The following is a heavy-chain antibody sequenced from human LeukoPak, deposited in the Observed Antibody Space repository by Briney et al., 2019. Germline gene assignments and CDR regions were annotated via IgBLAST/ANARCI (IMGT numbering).Heavy chain of an antibody. V-gene: IGHV1-18*01. CDR2: ISAYNGNT. CDR1: GYTFINYA. J-gene: IGHJ4*02. D-gene: IGHD3-22*01. Sequence: ASVKVSCRASGYTFINYAFTWVRQVPGQGLEWMGWISAYNGNTNYAQKLQGRVTMTTDTSTSTAYMELRSLRSDDTAAYYCARGDYYDSSGYYPPLGYWGQGTLVTVSS. CDR3: ARGDYYDSSGYYPPLGY.